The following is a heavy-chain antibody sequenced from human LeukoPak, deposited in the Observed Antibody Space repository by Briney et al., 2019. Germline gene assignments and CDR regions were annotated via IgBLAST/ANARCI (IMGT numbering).Heavy chain of an antibody. Sequence: GGSLRLSCAASGFSFSDSYMTWIRQAPGKGLEWVSYISSSGGTIYYTDSVKGRFTISRDNAKNSLYLQMNSLRAEDTAVYYRARDPRDNSSWFYFDYWGQGTLVTVSS. CDR1: GFSFSDSY. D-gene: IGHD6-13*01. CDR2: ISSSGGTI. J-gene: IGHJ4*02. CDR3: ARDPRDNSSWFYFDY. V-gene: IGHV3-11*01.